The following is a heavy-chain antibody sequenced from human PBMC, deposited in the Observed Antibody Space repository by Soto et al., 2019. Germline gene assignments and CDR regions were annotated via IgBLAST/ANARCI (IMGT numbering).Heavy chain of an antibody. Sequence: GGSLRLSCAASGFTFSSYWMHWVRQAPGKGLVWVSRINSDGSSTSYADSVKGRFTISRDNAKNTLYLQMNSLRAEDTAVYYCATYSGYDYYYYYYYMDVWGKGTTVTVSS. CDR2: INSDGSST. D-gene: IGHD5-12*01. J-gene: IGHJ6*03. CDR1: GFTFSSYW. CDR3: ATYSGYDYYYYYYYMDV. V-gene: IGHV3-74*01.